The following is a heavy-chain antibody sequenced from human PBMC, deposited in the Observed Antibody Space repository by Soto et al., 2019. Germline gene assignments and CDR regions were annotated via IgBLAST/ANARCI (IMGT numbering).Heavy chain of an antibody. Sequence: GGSLRLSCAASGFTFSSYSMNWVRQAPGKGLEWVSSISSSSSYIYYADSVKGRFTISRDNAKNSLYLQMNSPRAEDTAVYYCARASWDYDILTGPVLAFDIWGQGTMVTVSS. D-gene: IGHD3-9*01. CDR1: GFTFSSYS. J-gene: IGHJ3*02. V-gene: IGHV3-21*01. CDR2: ISSSSSYI. CDR3: ARASWDYDILTGPVLAFDI.